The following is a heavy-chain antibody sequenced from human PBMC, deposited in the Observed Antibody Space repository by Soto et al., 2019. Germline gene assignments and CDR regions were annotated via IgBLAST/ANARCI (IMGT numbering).Heavy chain of an antibody. D-gene: IGHD1-26*01. CDR1: GFTFSNAW. V-gene: IGHV3-15*07. CDR2: IKSKTDGGTT. J-gene: IGHJ4*02. Sequence: EVQLVESGGGLVQPGGSLRLSCAASGFTFSNAWMNWVRQAPGKGLEWVGRIKSKTDGGTTDYAAPVKGRFTISRDDSKNTLYLQMNSLKTEDTAVYYCTTDASRIVGAAEFDYWGQGTLVTVSS. CDR3: TTDASRIVGAAEFDY.